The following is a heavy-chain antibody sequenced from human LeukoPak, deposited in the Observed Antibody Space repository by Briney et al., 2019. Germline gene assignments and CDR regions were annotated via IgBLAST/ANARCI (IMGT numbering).Heavy chain of an antibody. D-gene: IGHD6-19*01. CDR1: GGSISSYY. CDR2: IYYSGST. CDR3: ASQYSSGWYDY. V-gene: IGHV4-59*01. J-gene: IGHJ4*02. Sequence: SETLSLTCTVSGGSISSYYWSWVRQPPGKGLEWIGYIYYSGSTNYNPSLKSRVTISVDTSKNQFSLKLSSVTAADTAVYYCASQYSSGWYDYWGQGTLVTVSS.